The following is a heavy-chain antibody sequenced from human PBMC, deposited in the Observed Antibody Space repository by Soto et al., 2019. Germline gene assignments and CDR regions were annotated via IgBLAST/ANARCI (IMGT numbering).Heavy chain of an antibody. V-gene: IGHV1-18*01. CDR2: ISAYNGNT. D-gene: IGHD4-17*01. CDR3: SRELHGDPYY. J-gene: IGHJ4*02. Sequence: QVQLVQSGAEVKKPGASVKVSCKASGYTFTSYGISWVRQAPGQGLEWMGWISAYNGNTNYAQKLQGRVTMTTDATTSTAYIELRSRRTDDKAVYYCSRELHGDPYYWGQGTLVTVSS. CDR1: GYTFTSYG.